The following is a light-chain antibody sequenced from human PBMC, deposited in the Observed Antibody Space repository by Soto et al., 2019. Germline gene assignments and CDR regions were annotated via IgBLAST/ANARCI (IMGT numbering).Light chain of an antibody. Sequence: QSALTQPASVSGSPGQSITISCTGTGSDVGGYNYVSWYQQHPGKAPKVMIYDVSNRPSGFSNRFSGSKSGNTASLTISGLQAEDEADYYCSSYTSASTPLVFGGGTKVTVL. V-gene: IGLV2-14*01. CDR1: GSDVGGYNY. CDR3: SSYTSASTPLV. CDR2: DVS. J-gene: IGLJ2*01.